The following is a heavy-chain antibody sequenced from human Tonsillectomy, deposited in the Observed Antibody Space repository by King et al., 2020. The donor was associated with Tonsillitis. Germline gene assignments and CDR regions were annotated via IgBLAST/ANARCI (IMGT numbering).Heavy chain of an antibody. CDR1: GYNFAKYW. Sequence: QLVQSGAEVKKPGESLKISCKGSGYNFAKYWIGWVRQMPGKGLEWMGIIFPDDSDTRNSPSFQGQVTISADKYISTAYLQWSSLKAPDTAMYYCARQSRRGDFDYWGQGTLVTVSS. CDR3: ARQSRRGDFDY. CDR2: IFPDDSDT. V-gene: IGHV5-51*01. J-gene: IGHJ4*02.